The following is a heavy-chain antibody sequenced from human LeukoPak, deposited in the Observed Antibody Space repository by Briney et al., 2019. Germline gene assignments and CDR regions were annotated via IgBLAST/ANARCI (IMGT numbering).Heavy chain of an antibody. V-gene: IGHV3-30-3*01. J-gene: IGHJ4*02. Sequence: GRSLRLSCAASGFTFSSYAMHWVRQAPGKGLEWVAVISYDGSNKYYADSVKGRFTISRDNAKNSLYLQMNSLRSEDTAVYYCAAAHWSGYYTLDYWGQGTLVTVSS. CDR3: AAAHWSGYYTLDY. CDR2: ISYDGSNK. CDR1: GFTFSSYA. D-gene: IGHD3-3*01.